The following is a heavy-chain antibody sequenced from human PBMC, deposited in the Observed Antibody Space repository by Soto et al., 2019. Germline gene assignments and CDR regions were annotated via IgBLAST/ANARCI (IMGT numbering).Heavy chain of an antibody. V-gene: IGHV1-3*01. Sequence: QVQLVQSGAEVKKPGASVKVSCKASGYTFTSYTMHWVRQAPGQRLEWMGWINAGNGNTKYSQKFQDRVTITRDTSASTAYMEPSSLRSEDTAVYYCARTLYYYYSSGYYVSAFDIWGQGTMVTVPS. CDR2: INAGNGNT. D-gene: IGHD3-22*01. CDR3: ARTLYYYYSSGYYVSAFDI. CDR1: GYTFTSYT. J-gene: IGHJ3*02.